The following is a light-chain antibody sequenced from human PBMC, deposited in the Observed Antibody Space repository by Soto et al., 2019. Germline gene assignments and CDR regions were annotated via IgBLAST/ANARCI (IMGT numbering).Light chain of an antibody. CDR3: QQYHNWPPLT. CDR2: GAS. CDR1: QSVNSN. Sequence: ETVMTQSPATLSVSPGERATLSCRASQSVNSNLAWYQQKPGQAPRLLVYGASTRATGIPARFSGSGSGTEFTLTISSLQSEDFAVYYCQQYHNWPPLTFGGGTKVEIK. J-gene: IGKJ4*01. V-gene: IGKV3-15*01.